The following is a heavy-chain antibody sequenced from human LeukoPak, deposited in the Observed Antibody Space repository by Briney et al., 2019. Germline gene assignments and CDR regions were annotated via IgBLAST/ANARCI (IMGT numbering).Heavy chain of an antibody. V-gene: IGHV3-23*01. D-gene: IGHD3-3*01. CDR2: ISGSGGST. Sequence: PGGSLRLSCAASGFTFSSYAMSWVRQAPGKGLEWVSAISGSGGSTYYADSVKGRFTISRDNSKNTLYLQMNSLRAEDTAVYYCAKDLRFLEWYNEFDYWGQGTLVTVSS. CDR1: GFTFSSYA. CDR3: AKDLRFLEWYNEFDY. J-gene: IGHJ4*02.